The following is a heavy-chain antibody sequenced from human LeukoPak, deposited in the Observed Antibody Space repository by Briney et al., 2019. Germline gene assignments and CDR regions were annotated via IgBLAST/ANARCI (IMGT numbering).Heavy chain of an antibody. Sequence: PSETLSLTCTVSGGSISSSSYYWGWIRQPPGKGPEWIGSIYYSGSTYYNPSLKSRVTISVDTSKNQFSLKLSSVTAADTAVYYCARLRGYSYGWKTLYYFDYWGQGTLVTVSS. J-gene: IGHJ4*02. CDR1: GGSISSSSYY. CDR3: ARLRGYSYGWKTLYYFDY. D-gene: IGHD5-18*01. CDR2: IYYSGST. V-gene: IGHV4-39*01.